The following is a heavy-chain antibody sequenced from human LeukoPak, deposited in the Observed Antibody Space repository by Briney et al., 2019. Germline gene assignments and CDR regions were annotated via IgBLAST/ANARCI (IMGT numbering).Heavy chain of an antibody. CDR1: GYTFTSYG. D-gene: IGHD3-16*01. Sequence: ASVKVSCKASGYTFTSYGISWVRQAPGQGLEWMGWISAYNGNTNYAQKLQGRVTMTTDTSTSTAYMELRSLRSDDTAVYYCARAEPGEWTRKYYFDYWGQGTLVTVSS. V-gene: IGHV1-18*01. CDR2: ISAYNGNT. J-gene: IGHJ4*02. CDR3: ARAEPGEWTRKYYFDY.